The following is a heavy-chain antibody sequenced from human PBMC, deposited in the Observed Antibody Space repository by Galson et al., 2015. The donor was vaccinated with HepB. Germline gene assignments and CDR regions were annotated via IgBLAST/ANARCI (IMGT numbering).Heavy chain of an antibody. CDR3: ARAHHYYDSSGYLGLNWFDP. Sequence: LSLTCTVSGGSIRSYYWRWIRQPPGKGLEWIGYIYYSGSTNYNPSLKSRVTISVDTSKNQFSLKLSSVTAADTAVYYCARAHHYYDSSGYLGLNWFDPWGQGTLVTVSS. D-gene: IGHD3-22*01. V-gene: IGHV4-59*01. J-gene: IGHJ5*02. CDR1: GGSIRSYY. CDR2: IYYSGST.